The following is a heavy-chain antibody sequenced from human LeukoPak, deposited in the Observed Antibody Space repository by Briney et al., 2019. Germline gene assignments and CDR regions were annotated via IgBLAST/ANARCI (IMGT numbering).Heavy chain of an antibody. D-gene: IGHD6-13*01. J-gene: IGHJ6*02. V-gene: IGHV1-18*01. CDR1: GYTFTSYG. Sequence: GASVKVSCKASGYTFTSYGISWVRQAPGQGLEWMGWISAYNGNTNYAQKLQGRVTMTTDTSTSKAYMELRSLRSDDTAVYYCARDGSSSWYYYYGMDVWGQGTTVTVSS. CDR3: ARDGSSSWYYYYGMDV. CDR2: ISAYNGNT.